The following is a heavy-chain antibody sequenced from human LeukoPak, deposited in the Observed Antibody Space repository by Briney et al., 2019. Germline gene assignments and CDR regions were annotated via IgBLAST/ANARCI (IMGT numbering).Heavy chain of an antibody. CDR1: GYTLTELS. D-gene: IGHD4-17*01. CDR2: FDPDDGET. J-gene: IGHJ4*02. CDR3: ATASYGDYVPVGY. Sequence: GASVKVSSKVSGYTLTELSMHWVRQAPGKGLEWMEGFDPDDGETIYAQKFHGRVTMTEDTSTDTAYMELSSLRSEDTAVYYCATASYGDYVPVGYWGQGTLVTVSS. V-gene: IGHV1-24*01.